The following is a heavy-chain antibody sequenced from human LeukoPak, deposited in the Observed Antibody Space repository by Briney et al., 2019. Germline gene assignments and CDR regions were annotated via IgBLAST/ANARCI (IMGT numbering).Heavy chain of an antibody. Sequence: SETLSLTCTVSGGSLSSYYWSWIRQPPGKGLEWIGYIYYSGSTNYNPSLKSRVTISVDTSKNQFSLKLSSVTAADTAVYYCARDTLHYYDTHGYGMDVWGQGTTVTVSS. J-gene: IGHJ6*02. CDR1: GGSLSSYY. CDR2: IYYSGST. CDR3: ARDTLHYYDTHGYGMDV. D-gene: IGHD3-22*01. V-gene: IGHV4-59*01.